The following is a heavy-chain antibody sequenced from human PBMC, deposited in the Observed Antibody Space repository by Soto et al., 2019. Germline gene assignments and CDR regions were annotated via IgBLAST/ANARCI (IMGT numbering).Heavy chain of an antibody. D-gene: IGHD3-3*01. V-gene: IGHV1-46*01. Sequence: SVKGSCENSGYTFTSFYMHWGRQAPGQGLEWMGIINPSDGTTTYAQKFQGRVTMTTDTSTSAVYMELSSLRSEDTAVYYCAKDKDWSGVYGMDVWGQGTTVTVSS. CDR2: INPSDGTT. CDR3: AKDKDWSGVYGMDV. CDR1: GYTFTSFY. J-gene: IGHJ6*02.